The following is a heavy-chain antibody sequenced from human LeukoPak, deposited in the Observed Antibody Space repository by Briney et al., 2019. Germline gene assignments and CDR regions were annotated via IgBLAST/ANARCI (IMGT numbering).Heavy chain of an antibody. CDR3: ARGDWGSPDYYYMDV. CDR1: GGSFSGYY. CDR2: INHSGST. J-gene: IGHJ6*03. V-gene: IGHV4-34*01. D-gene: IGHD7-27*01. Sequence: SETLSLTCADYGGSFSGYYWSWIRQPPGKGLEWIGEINHSGSTNYNPSLKSRVTISIDTSKNQFSLKQSSVTAADTAVYYCARGDWGSPDYYYMDVWGKGTTVTISS.